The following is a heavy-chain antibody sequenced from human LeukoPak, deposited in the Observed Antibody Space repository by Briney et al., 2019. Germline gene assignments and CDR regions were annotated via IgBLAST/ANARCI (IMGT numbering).Heavy chain of an antibody. V-gene: IGHV3-30-3*01. CDR2: ISYDGTNK. Sequence: GSLEFSCAASGFPFRSYATHWVRQAPGKGLEWVAVISYDGTNKYYADSVKGRFTISRDSSKNTLYLEINSQRAEDTAVYYCARVHLEREYYQHWGQGTLVTVSS. D-gene: IGHD5-24*01. CDR1: GFPFRSYA. J-gene: IGHJ1*01. CDR3: ARVHLEREYYQH.